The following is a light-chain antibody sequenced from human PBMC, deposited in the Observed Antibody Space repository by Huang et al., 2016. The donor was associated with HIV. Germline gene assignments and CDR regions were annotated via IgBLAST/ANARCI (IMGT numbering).Light chain of an antibody. CDR1: QSVSSNN. CDR3: HQYGSSPDT. V-gene: IGKV3-20*01. Sequence: EIVLTQSPDTLSLFPGERATLSCRASQSVSSNNLAWYQQKPGQAPRLLIYGASRRATDIPDTFSGSGSGTDFTLNISRLEPEDFTVYYCHQYGSSPDTFGQGTKLEIK. J-gene: IGKJ2*01. CDR2: GAS.